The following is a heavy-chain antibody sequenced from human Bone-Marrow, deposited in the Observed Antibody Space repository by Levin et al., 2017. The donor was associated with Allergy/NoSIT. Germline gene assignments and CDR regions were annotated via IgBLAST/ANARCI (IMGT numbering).Heavy chain of an antibody. CDR1: GGSISSGSYY. D-gene: IGHD4-17*01. Sequence: PSETLSLTCTVSGGSISSGSYYWSWIRQPAGKGLEWIGRIYTSGSTNYNPSLKSRVTISVDTSKNQFSLKLSSVTAADTAVYYCAREELTTVLAFDIWGQGTMVTVSS. J-gene: IGHJ3*02. V-gene: IGHV4-61*02. CDR2: IYTSGST. CDR3: AREELTTVLAFDI.